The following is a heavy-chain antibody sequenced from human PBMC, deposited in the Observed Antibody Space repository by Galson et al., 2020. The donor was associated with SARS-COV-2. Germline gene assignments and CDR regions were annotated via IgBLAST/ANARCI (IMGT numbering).Heavy chain of an antibody. CDR1: GYTFTNFW. CDR2: IYPGDSET. V-gene: IGHV5-51*01. Sequence: GESLKISCEGFGYTFTNFWIGWVRQMPGKGLEWMGMIYPGDSETRYSPSFQGQVTISADTSTTTAYLQWSSLKASDTASYYCARHGMADTVGIAYWGQGTQVTVST. J-gene: IGHJ4*02. D-gene: IGHD2-21*01. CDR3: ARHGMADTVGIAY.